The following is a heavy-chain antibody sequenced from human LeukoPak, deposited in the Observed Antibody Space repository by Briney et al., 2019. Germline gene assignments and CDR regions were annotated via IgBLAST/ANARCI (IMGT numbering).Heavy chain of an antibody. V-gene: IGHV3-30*02. J-gene: IGHJ4*02. D-gene: IGHD3-9*01. Sequence: PGGSLSLSCATSGFTFSSYGMYWVRQAPGKGLEWLAFIRYDGINKYYADSVKGRFNISRDNSKNTLYLQMNSLRAEDTAVYYCAKDSLTGTGPYYFDCWGQGTLVTVSS. CDR3: AKDSLTGTGPYYFDC. CDR2: IRYDGINK. CDR1: GFTFSSYG.